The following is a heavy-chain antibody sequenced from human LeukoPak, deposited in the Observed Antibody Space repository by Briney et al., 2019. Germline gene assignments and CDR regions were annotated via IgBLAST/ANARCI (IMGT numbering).Heavy chain of an antibody. CDR2: IIPIFGTA. V-gene: IGHV1-69*13. CDR3: ARSPDLGVPAVWFDP. J-gene: IGHJ5*02. CDR1: GYTFTGYY. Sequence: GASVKVSCKASGYTFTGYYMHWVRQAPGQGLEWMGGIIPIFGTANYAQKFQGRVTITADESTSTAYMELSSLRSEDTAVYYCARSPDLGVPAVWFDPWGQGTLVTVSS. D-gene: IGHD2-2*01.